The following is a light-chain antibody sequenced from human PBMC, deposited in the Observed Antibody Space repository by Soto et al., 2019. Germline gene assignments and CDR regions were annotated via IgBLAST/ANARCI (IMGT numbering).Light chain of an antibody. J-gene: IGLJ2*01. Sequence: QSALTQPPSASGSPGQSVTISCIGTSSDVGGYKYVSWYQQHPGKAPKLMIYEVSKRPSGVPDRFSGSKSGNTASLTVSGLQAEDEADYYCSSYAGSDNLVFGGGTKLTVL. CDR1: SSDVGGYKY. V-gene: IGLV2-8*01. CDR2: EVS. CDR3: SSYAGSDNLV.